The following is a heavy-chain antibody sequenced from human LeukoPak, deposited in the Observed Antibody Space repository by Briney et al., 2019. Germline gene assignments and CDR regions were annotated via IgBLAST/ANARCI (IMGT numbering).Heavy chain of an antibody. CDR3: ARDYDYFWGSYRYPFDY. D-gene: IGHD3-16*02. Sequence: PGGSLRLSCAASGFTFSSYWMHWVRQAPGKGLVWVSRMNSDGSTTNYADSVNGRFTISRDNARNTVYLQMNSLRVEDTAVYYCARDYDYFWGSYRYPFDYWGQGTLVTVSS. CDR2: MNSDGSTT. V-gene: IGHV3-74*01. J-gene: IGHJ4*02. CDR1: GFTFSSYW.